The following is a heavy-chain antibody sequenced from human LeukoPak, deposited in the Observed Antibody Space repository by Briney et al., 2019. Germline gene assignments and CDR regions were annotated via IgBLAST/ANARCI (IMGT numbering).Heavy chain of an antibody. CDR1: GGSISSGGYY. CDR2: IYYSGST. CDR3: AASSGSDEYFQH. J-gene: IGHJ1*01. Sequence: SQTLSLTCTVSGGSISSGGYYWSWIRQHPGKGLEWVGYIYYSGSTYYNPSLKSRVTISVDTSKNQFSLKLSSVTAADTAVYYCAASSGSDEYFQHWGQGTLVTVSS. V-gene: IGHV4-31*03. D-gene: IGHD1-26*01.